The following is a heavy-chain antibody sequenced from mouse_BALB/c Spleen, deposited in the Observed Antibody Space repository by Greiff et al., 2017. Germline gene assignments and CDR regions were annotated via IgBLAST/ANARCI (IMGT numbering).Heavy chain of an antibody. CDR3: ARSYFRYAMDY. V-gene: IGHV5-4*02. D-gene: IGHD6-5*01. CDR2: ISDGGSYT. J-gene: IGHJ4*01. CDR1: GFTFSDYY. Sequence: EVKLVESGGGLVKPGGSLKLSCAASGFTFSDYYMYWVRQTPEKRLEWVATISDGGSYTYYPDSVKGRFTISRDNAKNNLYLQMSSLKSEDTAMYYCARSYFRYAMDYWGQGTSVTVSS.